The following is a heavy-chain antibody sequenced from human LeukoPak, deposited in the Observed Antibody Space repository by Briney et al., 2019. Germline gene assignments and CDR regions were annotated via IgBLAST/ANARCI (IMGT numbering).Heavy chain of an antibody. D-gene: IGHD3-22*01. J-gene: IGHJ4*02. CDR2: INHSGST. Sequence: KPSETLSLTCAVYGGSFSGYYWSWIRQPPGKGLEWIGEINHSGSTNYNPSLKSRVTISVDTSKNQFSLKLSSVTAADTAVYYCARIYDSSGYPFDYWGQGTLVTVSS. CDR3: ARIYDSSGYPFDY. CDR1: GGSFSGYY. V-gene: IGHV4-34*01.